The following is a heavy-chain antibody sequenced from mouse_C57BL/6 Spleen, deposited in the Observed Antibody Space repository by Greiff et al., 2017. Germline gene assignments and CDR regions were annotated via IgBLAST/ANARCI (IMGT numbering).Heavy chain of an antibody. D-gene: IGHD1-1*01. Sequence: VQLQQSGAELARPGASVKLSCKASGYTFTSYGISWVKQRTGQGLEWIGEIYPRSGNTYYTEKFKGKATLTADKSSSTAYMELRSLTSEDSAVYFCARRPPLYYGSSYGYFDVWGTGTTVTVSS. CDR2: IYPRSGNT. CDR3: ARRPPLYYGSSYGYFDV. J-gene: IGHJ1*03. V-gene: IGHV1-81*01. CDR1: GYTFTSYG.